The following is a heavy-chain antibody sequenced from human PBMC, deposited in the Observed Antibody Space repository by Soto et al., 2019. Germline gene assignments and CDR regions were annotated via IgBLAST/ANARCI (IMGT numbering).Heavy chain of an antibody. V-gene: IGHV3-15*01. CDR3: TTLYTAAGATEYFQH. CDR2: IKSKTDGGTT. D-gene: IGHD6-13*01. J-gene: IGHJ1*01. Sequence: GGSLRLSCAASGFTFSNAWMSWVRQAPGKGLEWVGRIKSKTDGGTTDYAAPVKGRFTISRDDSKNTLYLQMNSLKTEDTAVYYCTTLYTAAGATEYFQHWGQGTLVTVSS. CDR1: GFTFSNAW.